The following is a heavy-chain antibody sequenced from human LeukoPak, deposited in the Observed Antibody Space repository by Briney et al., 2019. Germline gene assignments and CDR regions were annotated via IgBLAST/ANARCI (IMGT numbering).Heavy chain of an antibody. CDR1: GYTFTSYY. CDR2: INPSGGST. CDR3: ARERAAGTWFDP. V-gene: IGHV1-46*01. Sequence: ASVKVSCKASGYTFTSYYMHWVRQAPGQGLEWMGIINPSGGSTSYAQKFRGRVTMTRDTSTSTVYMELSSLRSEDTAVYYCARERAAGTWFDPWGQGTLVTVSS. J-gene: IGHJ5*02. D-gene: IGHD6-13*01.